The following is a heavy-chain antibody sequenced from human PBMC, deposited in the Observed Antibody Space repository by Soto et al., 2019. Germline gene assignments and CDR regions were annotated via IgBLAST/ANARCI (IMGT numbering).Heavy chain of an antibody. V-gene: IGHV4-39*01. D-gene: IGHD6-13*01. CDR3: ASIAAPGTTHFDY. Sequence: ETLSLTCTVSGGSIGSSSYYWGWIRQPPGKGLEWIGNIYYSGNTFYNPSLKSRVTISVDTSKNQLYLHLSSVTAADTAIFYCASIAAPGTTHFDYWGQGTLVTVSS. J-gene: IGHJ4*02. CDR2: IYYSGNT. CDR1: GGSIGSSSYY.